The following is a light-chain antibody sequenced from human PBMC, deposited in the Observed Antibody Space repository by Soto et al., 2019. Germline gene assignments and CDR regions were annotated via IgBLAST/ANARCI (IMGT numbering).Light chain of an antibody. CDR2: DVI. CDR1: SSDVGVYKY. J-gene: IGLJ1*01. V-gene: IGLV2-11*01. Sequence: QSALIQPRSVSGSPGQSGTISCTGTSSDVGVYKYVSWYRQHPGKAPKLMIYDVITRPSGVPDRFSGSKSGNTASLTISGLQAEDEAEYYCCSYAGDYTFGFGSGTKLTVL. CDR3: CSYAGDYTFG.